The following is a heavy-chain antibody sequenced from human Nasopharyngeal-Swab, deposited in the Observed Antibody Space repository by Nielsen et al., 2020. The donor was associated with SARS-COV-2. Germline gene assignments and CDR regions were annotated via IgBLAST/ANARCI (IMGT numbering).Heavy chain of an antibody. CDR2: ISSSGTTI. J-gene: IGHJ6*03. V-gene: IGHV3-48*03. Sequence: GESLKISCVASGFTFNNYDMNWVRQAPGKGLEWVSFISSSGTTIQYADSVKDRFTISRDDAKNSLFLQMNSLRVEDAAVYYCAGAPSPNSFYYFMYVWGKGTTVTVSS. D-gene: IGHD3-10*01. CDR1: GFTFNNYD. CDR3: AGAPSPNSFYYFMYV.